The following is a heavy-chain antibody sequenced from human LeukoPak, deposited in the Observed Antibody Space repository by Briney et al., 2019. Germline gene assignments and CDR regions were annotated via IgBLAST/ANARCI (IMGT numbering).Heavy chain of an antibody. CDR1: GFTLSSNS. J-gene: IGHJ5*02. CDR2: ISSSSSTI. Sequence: GGSLRLSCAASGFTLSSNSMNWVRQAPGKGLEWVSYISSSSSTIYYADSVKGRFTISRDNAENSLYLQMNSLRAEDTAVYYCARVADLYCSGGSCYDWFDPWGQGTLVTVSS. D-gene: IGHD2-15*01. V-gene: IGHV3-48*01. CDR3: ARVADLYCSGGSCYDWFDP.